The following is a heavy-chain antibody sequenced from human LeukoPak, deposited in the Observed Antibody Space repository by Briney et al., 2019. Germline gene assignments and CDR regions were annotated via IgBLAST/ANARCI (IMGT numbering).Heavy chain of an antibody. J-gene: IGHJ4*02. CDR2: ISSSSSYI. CDR3: ARGGFSHPFDY. V-gene: IGHV3-21*01. D-gene: IGHD3-3*01. CDR1: GFTFSSYS. Sequence: GGSLRLSCAASGFTFSSYSMNWVRQAPGKGLEWVSSISSSSSYIYYADSVKGRFTISRDNAKNSLYLQMNRLRAEDTAVFYCARGGFSHPFDYWGQGTLVTGSP.